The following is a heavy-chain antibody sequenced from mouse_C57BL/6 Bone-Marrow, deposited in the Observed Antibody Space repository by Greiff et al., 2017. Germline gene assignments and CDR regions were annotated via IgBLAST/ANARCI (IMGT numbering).Heavy chain of an antibody. CDR3: ARDYGSSYWYFDV. D-gene: IGHD1-1*01. CDR1: GYTFTSYD. Sequence: VNLVESGPELVKPGASVKLSCKASGYTFTSYDINWVKQRPGQGLEWIGWIYPRDGSTKYNEKFKGKATLTVDTSSSTAYMVLHSLTSEDSAVYFWARDYGSSYWYFDVWGTGTTVTVSS. CDR2: IYPRDGST. V-gene: IGHV1-85*01. J-gene: IGHJ1*03.